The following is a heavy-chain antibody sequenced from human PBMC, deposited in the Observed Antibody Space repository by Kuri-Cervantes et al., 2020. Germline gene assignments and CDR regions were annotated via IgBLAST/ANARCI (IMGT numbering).Heavy chain of an antibody. Sequence: SETLSLTCAVYGESFSGYCWNWIRQPPGKGLEWIGEVNHSGSTNYNPSLKSRVTISVDTSMNQFSLKLSSVTAADTAVYYCARVFVEAAASTQTFDPWGQGTLVTVSS. D-gene: IGHD6-13*01. J-gene: IGHJ5*02. CDR3: ARVFVEAAASTQTFDP. CDR2: VNHSGST. CDR1: GESFSGYC. V-gene: IGHV4-34*01.